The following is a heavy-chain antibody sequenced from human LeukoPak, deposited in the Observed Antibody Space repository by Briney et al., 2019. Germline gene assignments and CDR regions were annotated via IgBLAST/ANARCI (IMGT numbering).Heavy chain of an antibody. CDR3: ARRATSERGHSYGLDY. D-gene: IGHD5-18*01. J-gene: IGHJ4*02. Sequence: PGRSLRLSCAASGFTFSTYGMHWVRQAPGKGLEWVAVISYDGSNKYYADSVKGRFTISRDNAKNSLYLQMNSLRAEDTAVYYCARRATSERGHSYGLDYWGQGTLVTVSS. CDR2: ISYDGSNK. V-gene: IGHV3-30*03. CDR1: GFTFSTYG.